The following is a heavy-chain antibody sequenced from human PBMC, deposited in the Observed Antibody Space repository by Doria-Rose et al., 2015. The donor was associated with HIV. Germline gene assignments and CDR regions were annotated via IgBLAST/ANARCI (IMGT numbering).Heavy chain of an antibody. V-gene: IGHV1-69*04. D-gene: IGHD3-3*01. CDR3: ATTWSGYYLDY. J-gene: IGHJ4*02. Sequence: QVQLVQSGAEVNKPGSSVKVSCKASGGTFSRYPISWVRQAPGQGLEWMGRIIPVLGIRNYAQKFQGRVTITADESTSTAYIELSNLRSEDTAVYYCATTWSGYYLDYWGQGTRGTGSA. CDR1: GGTFSRYP. CDR2: IIPVLGIR.